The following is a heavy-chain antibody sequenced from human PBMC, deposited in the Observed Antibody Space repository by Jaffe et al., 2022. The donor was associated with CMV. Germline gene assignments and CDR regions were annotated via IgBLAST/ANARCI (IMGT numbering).Heavy chain of an antibody. Sequence: QVQLQESGPGLVKPSETLSLTCTVSGGSISSYYWSWIRQPPGKGLEWIGYIYYSGSTNYNPSLKSRVTISVDTSKNQFSLKLSSVTAADTAVYYCARDATVTMIERYFDLWGRGTLVTVSS. CDR1: GGSISSYY. J-gene: IGHJ2*01. D-gene: IGHD3-22*01. CDR2: IYYSGST. V-gene: IGHV4-59*01. CDR3: ARDATVTMIERYFDL.